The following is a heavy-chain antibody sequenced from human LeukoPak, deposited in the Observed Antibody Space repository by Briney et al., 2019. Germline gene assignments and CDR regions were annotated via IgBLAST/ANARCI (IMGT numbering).Heavy chain of an antibody. V-gene: IGHV4-4*02. J-gene: IGHJ4*02. D-gene: IGHD3-10*01. Sequence: SGTLSLTCAVSGVSISSSNWWSWVRQPPGKGLAWIGEIYHSGSTNYNPSLRSRVTISVDKSKNQFSLKLSSVTAADTAVYYCARDHGSGSLDYWGQGTLVTVSS. CDR2: IYHSGST. CDR3: ARDHGSGSLDY. CDR1: GVSISSSNW.